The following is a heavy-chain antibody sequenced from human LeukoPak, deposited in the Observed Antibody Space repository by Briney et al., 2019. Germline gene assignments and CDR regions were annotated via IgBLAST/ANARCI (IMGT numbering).Heavy chain of an antibody. V-gene: IGHV4-4*07. Sequence: SETLSLTCTVSGGSVNNYYWSWVRQPAGKGLEWIGRIYASGTTRYNPSLQSRVTMSVDMSKNQFSLKLTSVTAADTAVYFCARGLAAAYDYNWLDPWGQGILVTVSS. CDR3: ARGLAAAYDYNWLDP. J-gene: IGHJ5*02. CDR1: GGSVNNYY. CDR2: IYASGTT. D-gene: IGHD5-12*01.